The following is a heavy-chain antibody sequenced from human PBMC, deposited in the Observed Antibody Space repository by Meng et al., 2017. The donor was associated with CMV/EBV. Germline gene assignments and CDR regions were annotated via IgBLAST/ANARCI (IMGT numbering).Heavy chain of an antibody. J-gene: IGHJ4*02. CDR1: GGSSSSVDYY. Sequence: LREFGLGLGEPSQPLPLTCTGSGGSSSSVDYYWSWIRQPPGKGLEWIGYIYYSGTTYYNPSLESRVTISVDTSKNQFSLNLSSVTAADTAVYYCARLSGSGTTSTGYHYAFDSWGQGTLVTVSS. CDR2: IYYSGTT. CDR3: ARLSGSGTTSTGYHYAFDS. V-gene: IGHV4-30-4*08. D-gene: IGHD3-22*01.